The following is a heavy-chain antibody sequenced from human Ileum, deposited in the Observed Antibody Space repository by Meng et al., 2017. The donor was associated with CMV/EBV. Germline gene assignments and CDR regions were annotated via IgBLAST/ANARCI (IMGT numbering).Heavy chain of an antibody. CDR1: GFTFSSYA. J-gene: IGHJ4*02. D-gene: IGHD3-10*01. CDR3: AKGVPVRGVTPVFDY. V-gene: IGHV3-30-3*01. CDR2: ISYDGSNK. Sequence: GESLKISCAASGFTFSSYAMHWVRQAPGKGLEWVAVISYDGSNKYYADSVKGRFTISRDNSKNTLSLQMNSLRAEDTAVYYCAKGVPVRGVTPVFDYWGQGTLVTVSS.